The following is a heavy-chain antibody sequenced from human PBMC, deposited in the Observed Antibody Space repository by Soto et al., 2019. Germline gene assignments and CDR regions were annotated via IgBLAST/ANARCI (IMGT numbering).Heavy chain of an antibody. CDR3: ARDGPGVRFLEWFQSTFDY. J-gene: IGHJ4*02. D-gene: IGHD3-3*01. CDR1: GFTFSSYA. Sequence: PGGSLRLSCAASGFTFSSYAMHWVRQAPGKGLEWVAVISYDGSNKYYADSVKGRFTISRDNSKNTLYLQMNSLRAEDTAVYYCARDGPGVRFLEWFQSTFDYWGQGTLVTVSS. CDR2: ISYDGSNK. V-gene: IGHV3-30-3*01.